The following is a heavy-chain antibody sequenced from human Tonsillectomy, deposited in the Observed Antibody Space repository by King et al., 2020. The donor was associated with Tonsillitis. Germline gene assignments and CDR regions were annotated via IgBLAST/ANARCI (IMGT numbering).Heavy chain of an antibody. D-gene: IGHD3-10*01. V-gene: IGHV4-38-2*01. CDR1: GYSISSGYY. CDR2: IYHSGST. Sequence: VQLQESGPGLVKPSETLSLTCAVSGYSISSGYYWGWIRQPPGKGLEWIGSIYHSGSTYYNPSLKSRVTISVDTSKNQFSLKLSSVTAADTAVYYCARGEYYYGSGCFSYWGQGTLVTVSS. J-gene: IGHJ4*02. CDR3: ARGEYYYGSGCFSY.